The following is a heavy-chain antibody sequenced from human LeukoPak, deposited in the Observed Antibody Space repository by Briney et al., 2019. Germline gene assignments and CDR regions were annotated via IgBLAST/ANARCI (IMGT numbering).Heavy chain of an antibody. J-gene: IGHJ5*02. D-gene: IGHD5-18*01. CDR3: ARGHESKHSYGYVGWFDP. CDR1: GCSISISNW. CDR2: IYYSVST. Sequence: SGTLSLACAVSGCSISISNWWSWVRQPPGKGLGWIGEIYYSVSTNYNPSVKRLVTISVDKSKNPFSLKMSYATAAETAVYYCARGHESKHSYGYVGWFDPWGQGTLVTVSS. V-gene: IGHV4-4*02.